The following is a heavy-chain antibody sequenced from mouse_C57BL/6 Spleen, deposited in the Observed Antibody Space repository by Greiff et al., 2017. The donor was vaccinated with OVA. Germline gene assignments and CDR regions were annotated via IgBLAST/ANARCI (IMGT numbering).Heavy chain of an antibody. J-gene: IGHJ3*01. CDR3: TREDYYGTFAY. CDR1: GFTFSSYA. Sequence: EVKLMESGEGLVKPGGSLKLSCAASGFTFSSYAMSWVRQTPEKRLEWVAYISSGGDYIYYADTVKGRFTISRDNARNTLYLQMSSLKSEDTAMYYCTREDYYGTFAYWGQGTLVTVSA. CDR2: ISSGGDYI. V-gene: IGHV5-9-1*02. D-gene: IGHD1-1*02.